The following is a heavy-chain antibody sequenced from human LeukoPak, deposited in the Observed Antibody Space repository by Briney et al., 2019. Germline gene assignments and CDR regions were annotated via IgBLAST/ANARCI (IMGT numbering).Heavy chain of an antibody. CDR2: INPSGGRT. Sequence: GASVKVSCKASGYTFTSYYMHWVRQAPGQGLEWRGIINPSGGRTSYAQKFQGRVTITRDTSTSTGYMELSSLSSEDTAVYYCARDRKDYYGSGSYYEFDYWGQGTLVTVSS. J-gene: IGHJ4*02. CDR1: GYTFTSYY. D-gene: IGHD3-10*01. CDR3: ARDRKDYYGSGSYYEFDY. V-gene: IGHV1-46*01.